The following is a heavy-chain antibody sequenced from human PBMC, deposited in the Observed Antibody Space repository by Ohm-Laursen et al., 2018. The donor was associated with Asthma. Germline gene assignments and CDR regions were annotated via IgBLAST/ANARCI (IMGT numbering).Heavy chain of an antibody. CDR3: ARGDDNADY. J-gene: IGHJ4*02. CDR2: IYYSGST. V-gene: IGHV4-59*01. D-gene: IGHD5-24*01. CDR1: GGSISSYY. Sequence: SETLSLTCTVSGGSISSYYWSWIRQPPGKGLEWIGYIYYSGSTNYNPSLKSRVTISVDTSKNQFSLKLSSVTAADTAVYYCARGDDNADYWGQGTLVTVSS.